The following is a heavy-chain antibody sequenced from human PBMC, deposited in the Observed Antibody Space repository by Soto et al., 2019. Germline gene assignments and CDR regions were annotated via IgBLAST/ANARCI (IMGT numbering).Heavy chain of an antibody. D-gene: IGHD3-10*01. Sequence: SETQSLTCAVYGGSFSGYYWSWIRQPPGKGLEWIGEINHSGSTNYNPSLKSRVTISVDTSKNQFSLKLSSVTAADTAVYYCARGYGSGSYYNLYYYYGMDVWGQGTTVTVSS. V-gene: IGHV4-34*01. CDR2: INHSGST. J-gene: IGHJ6*02. CDR3: ARGYGSGSYYNLYYYYGMDV. CDR1: GGSFSGYY.